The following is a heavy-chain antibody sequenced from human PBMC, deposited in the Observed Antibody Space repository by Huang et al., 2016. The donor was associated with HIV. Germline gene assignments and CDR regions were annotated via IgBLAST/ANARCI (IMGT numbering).Heavy chain of an antibody. CDR2: FYTSGNT. CDR1: GGSISTYY. J-gene: IGHJ6*02. D-gene: IGHD2-2*01. Sequence: QVQLQESGPGLVKPSETLSLTCTVSGGSISTYYWSWIRQSAGKGLEWMGRFYTSGNTNDHPSLRCRVTLSVDTSKTQFSLSLTSVTAADTAVYYCARENEFCGSTNCHHYYYGLDVWGQGTTVTVSS. V-gene: IGHV4-4*07. CDR3: ARENEFCGSTNCHHYYYGLDV.